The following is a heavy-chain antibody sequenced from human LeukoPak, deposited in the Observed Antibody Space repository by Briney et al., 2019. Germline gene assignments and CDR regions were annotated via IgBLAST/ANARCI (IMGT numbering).Heavy chain of an antibody. Sequence: GGSLRLSCAASGFTITNAWMTWVRQAPGKGLEWVGRVKGDGGTTDYAAPVKGRFTISRDDSKNTLCLQMNSLKTEDTGVYFCTWYSSGAMVYWGQGTLVTVSS. V-gene: IGHV3-15*01. CDR3: TWYSSGAMVY. D-gene: IGHD6-19*01. J-gene: IGHJ4*02. CDR1: GFTITNAW. CDR2: VKGDGGTT.